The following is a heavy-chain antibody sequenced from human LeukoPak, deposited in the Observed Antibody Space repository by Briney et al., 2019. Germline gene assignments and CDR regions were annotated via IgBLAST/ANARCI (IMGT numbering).Heavy chain of an antibody. Sequence: GGSLRLSCAASGFTFSSYAMSWVRQAPGKGLEWVSVIYSGGSTYYADSVKGRFTFSRDNSKNTLYLQMNSLRAEDTAVYYCARDRLHGPYDYYYMDVWGKGTTVTVSS. CDR2: IYSGGST. CDR3: ARDRLHGPYDYYYMDV. CDR1: GFTFSSYA. D-gene: IGHD3-16*01. J-gene: IGHJ6*03. V-gene: IGHV3-53*01.